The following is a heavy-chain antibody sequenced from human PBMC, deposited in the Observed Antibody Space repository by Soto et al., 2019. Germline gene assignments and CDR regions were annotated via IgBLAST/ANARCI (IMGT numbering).Heavy chain of an antibody. V-gene: IGHV3-53*01. CDR3: ARDRVESGYPEYFQH. Sequence: EVQLVESGGGLIEPVGSLRLSCAASGFSVSSNYMSWVRQAPGKGLEWVSVIYSGGSTYYADSVKGRLTISRDNSKNTLYLQMNSLRAEDTAVYYCARDRVESGYPEYFQHWGQGTLVTVSS. J-gene: IGHJ1*01. D-gene: IGHD3-22*01. CDR2: IYSGGST. CDR1: GFSVSSNY.